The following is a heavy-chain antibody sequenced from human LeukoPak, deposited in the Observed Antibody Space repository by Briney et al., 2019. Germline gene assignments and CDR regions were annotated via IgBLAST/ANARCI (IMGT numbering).Heavy chain of an antibody. CDR3: ARETDQTAFDY. D-gene: IGHD1-1*01. J-gene: IGHJ4*02. Sequence: SETLSLTCAVYGGSFSGYYWSWIRQPPGKGLEWIGYIYYSGSTNYNPSLKSRVTISVDTSKNQFSLKLSSVTAADTAVYYCARETDQTAFDYWGQGTLVTVSS. V-gene: IGHV4-59*01. CDR2: IYYSGST. CDR1: GGSFSGYY.